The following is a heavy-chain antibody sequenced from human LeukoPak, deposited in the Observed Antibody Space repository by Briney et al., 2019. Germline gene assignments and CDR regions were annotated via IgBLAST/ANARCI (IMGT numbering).Heavy chain of an antibody. V-gene: IGHV4-4*07. Sequence: SETLSLTCTVSGGSISGYYWSWIRQPAGKGLEWIGRIHASGNTNYNPSLKSRVAMSVDTSKTQFSLKLSSVTAADTAVYYCARILQAATLDYWGRGTLVTVSS. J-gene: IGHJ4*02. D-gene: IGHD2-15*01. CDR2: IHASGNT. CDR1: GGSISGYY. CDR3: ARILQAATLDY.